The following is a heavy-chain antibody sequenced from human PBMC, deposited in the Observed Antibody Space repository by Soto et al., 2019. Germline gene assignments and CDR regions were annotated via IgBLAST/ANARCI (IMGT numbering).Heavy chain of an antibody. CDR1: GGSISSSSYY. J-gene: IGHJ3*02. V-gene: IGHV4-39*01. CDR3: ARPAAEHRHDALDI. CDR2: IDYSGST. D-gene: IGHD6-13*01. Sequence: SETLSLTCTVSGGSISSSSYYWGWIRRPPGKGLEWIGSIDYSGSTYFNSSLKSRVTISVDTSKNQFSLKLSSVTAADTAVYYCARPAAEHRHDALDIWGQGTKVTVSS.